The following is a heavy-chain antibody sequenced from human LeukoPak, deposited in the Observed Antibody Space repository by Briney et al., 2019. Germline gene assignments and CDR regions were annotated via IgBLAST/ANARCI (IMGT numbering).Heavy chain of an antibody. D-gene: IGHD6-13*01. CDR2: IYYSGST. Sequence: SETLSLTCTVSGGSISSHYWSWIRQPPGKGLEWIGYIYYSGSTYYNPSLKSRVTISVDTSKNQFSLKLSSVTAADTAVYYCARGISSWLDYWGQGTLVTVSS. J-gene: IGHJ4*02. CDR3: ARGISSWLDY. CDR1: GGSISSHY. V-gene: IGHV4-59*11.